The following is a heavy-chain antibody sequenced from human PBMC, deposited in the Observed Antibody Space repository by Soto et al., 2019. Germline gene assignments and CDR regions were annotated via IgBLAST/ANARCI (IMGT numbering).Heavy chain of an antibody. CDR1: GFTFSSYG. CDR3: AKERSFRSGYGDYVEATDY. D-gene: IGHD4-17*01. CDR2: ISYDGSNK. V-gene: IGHV3-30*18. Sequence: QVQLVESGGGVVQPGRSLRLSCAASGFTFSSYGMHWVRQAPGKGLEWVAVISYDGSNKYYADSVKGRFTISRDNSKNTLYLQMNSLRAEDTAVYYCAKERSFRSGYGDYVEATDYWGQGTLVTVSS. J-gene: IGHJ4*02.